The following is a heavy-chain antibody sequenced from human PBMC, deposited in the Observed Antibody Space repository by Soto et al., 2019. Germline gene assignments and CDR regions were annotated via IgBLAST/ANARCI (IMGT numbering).Heavy chain of an antibody. CDR1: GFTFSTYW. V-gene: IGHV3-7*04. Sequence: EVQLVESGGGVVQPGGSLRLSCAASGFTFSTYWMSWVRHAPGKGPELVANIKEDGGVKNYVDSVRGRFTISRDNAKNSVYLKMNSLRSEDTSVYYCARDPGSSAFDIWGQGAVVTVS. J-gene: IGHJ3*02. D-gene: IGHD2-2*01. CDR3: ARDPGSSAFDI. CDR2: IKEDGGVK.